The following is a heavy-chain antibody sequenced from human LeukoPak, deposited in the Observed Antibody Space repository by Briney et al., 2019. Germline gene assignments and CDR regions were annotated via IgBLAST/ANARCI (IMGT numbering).Heavy chain of an antibody. V-gene: IGHV3-23*01. Sequence: GASLRLSCAASGFTFSSSAMSWVRQAPGKELEWVSAISASGSSAYYADSVKGRFTVSRDNSKNTLYLQMNSLRAEDTAEYYCAREDRGYDYDFWGQGTLVTVSS. CDR2: ISASGSSA. CDR3: AREDRGYDYDF. CDR1: GFTFSSSA. J-gene: IGHJ4*02. D-gene: IGHD5-12*01.